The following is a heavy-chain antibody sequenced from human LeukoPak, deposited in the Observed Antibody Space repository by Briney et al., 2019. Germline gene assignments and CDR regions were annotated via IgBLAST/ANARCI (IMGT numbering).Heavy chain of an antibody. J-gene: IGHJ4*02. D-gene: IGHD3-9*01. CDR3: ARVRRYFDWFTLIDY. Sequence: ASVKVSCKPSGYTLTSYGISWVRQAPGQGLEWMGWISAYNGNTNYAQKLQGRVTMTTDTSTSTAYMELRSLISDDTAVYYCARVRRYFDWFTLIDYWGQGTLVTVSS. CDR2: ISAYNGNT. V-gene: IGHV1-18*01. CDR1: GYTLTSYG.